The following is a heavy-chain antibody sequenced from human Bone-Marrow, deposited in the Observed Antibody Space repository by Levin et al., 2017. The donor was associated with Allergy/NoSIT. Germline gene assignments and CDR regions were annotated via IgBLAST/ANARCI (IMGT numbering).Heavy chain of an antibody. D-gene: IGHD2-8*02. J-gene: IGHJ4*02. Sequence: SCTVSGDSITTSYWSWIRQPPGKGPEWIGNILYSGSTTYNPSLRSRVTISVDTSKNHFSLRLSSVTAADTAVYYCTRGGGWLPSYWGQGTLVTVTS. CDR1: GDSITTSY. CDR2: ILYSGST. CDR3: TRGGGWLPSY. V-gene: IGHV4-59*08.